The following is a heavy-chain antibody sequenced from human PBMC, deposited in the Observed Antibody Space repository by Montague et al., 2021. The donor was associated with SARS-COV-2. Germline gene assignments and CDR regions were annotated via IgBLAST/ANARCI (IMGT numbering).Heavy chain of an antibody. Sequence: CAISGDSVSSNSAAWNWIRQSPSRGLEWLGRTYYRSKWYNDYAVSVKSRITINPDTSKNQFSLQLNSVTPEDTAAYYCARGLWFGELLYYYYYYGMDVWGQGTTVTVSS. J-gene: IGHJ6*02. CDR3: ARGLWFGELLYYYYYYGMDV. D-gene: IGHD3-10*01. CDR1: GDSVSSNSAA. CDR2: TYYRSKWYN. V-gene: IGHV6-1*01.